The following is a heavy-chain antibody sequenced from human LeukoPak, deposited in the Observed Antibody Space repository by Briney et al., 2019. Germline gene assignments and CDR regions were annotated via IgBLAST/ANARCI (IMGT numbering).Heavy chain of an antibody. V-gene: IGHV4-39*01. D-gene: IGHD4-17*01. Sequence: PSETLSLTCTVSGGSISSSSYYWGWIRQPPGKGLEWIGSIYYSGSTYYNPSLKSRVTISVDTSKNQFSLKLSSVTAADTAVYYCARLFYGVEGVDYWGQGTLVTVSP. CDR1: GGSISSSSYY. CDR2: IYYSGST. J-gene: IGHJ4*02. CDR3: ARLFYGVEGVDY.